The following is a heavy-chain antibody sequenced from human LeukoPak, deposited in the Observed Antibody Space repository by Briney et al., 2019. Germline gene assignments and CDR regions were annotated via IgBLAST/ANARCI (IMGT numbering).Heavy chain of an antibody. V-gene: IGHV3-21*01. CDR1: GFTFSSCS. CDR3: ARERRYSGSYLDY. D-gene: IGHD1-26*01. CDR2: ISSSSSYI. J-gene: IGHJ4*02. Sequence: GSLRLSCAASGFTFSSCSMNWVRQAPGKGLEWVSSISSSSSYIYYADSVKGRFTISRDNAKNSLYLQMNSLRAEDTAVYYCARERRYSGSYLDYWGQGTLVTVSS.